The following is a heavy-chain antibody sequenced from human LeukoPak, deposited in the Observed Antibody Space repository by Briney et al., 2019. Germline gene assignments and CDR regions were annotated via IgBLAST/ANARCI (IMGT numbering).Heavy chain of an antibody. Sequence: SQTLSLTCAVSGDSVRSGAYYWSWLRQPPGQGLEWIGYNYYSGSNSYNPSLDSRVSISVVTSKNEFSLKLSSVTAADTAVYYCARGHTDRGLGFYHWGQGILVTVSS. J-gene: IGHJ4*02. CDR3: ARGHTDRGLGFYH. CDR1: GDSVRSGAYY. D-gene: IGHD1-26*01. V-gene: IGHV4-30-4*01. CDR2: NYYSGSN.